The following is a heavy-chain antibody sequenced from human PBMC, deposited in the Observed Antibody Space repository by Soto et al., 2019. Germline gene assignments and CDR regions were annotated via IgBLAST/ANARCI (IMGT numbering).Heavy chain of an antibody. CDR1: GFTFRSYA. CDR2: VSDTGLST. V-gene: IGHV3-23*01. J-gene: IGHJ5*02. Sequence: GGSLRLSCAASGFTFRSYALSWVRQAPGKGLEWVSTVSDTGLSTYYAGSVTGRFTISRDNSRNTLYLQMNGLRAEDTAVYCCAKSFYDSSGFDPWGLGTLVTVSS. D-gene: IGHD3-22*01. CDR3: AKSFYDSSGFDP.